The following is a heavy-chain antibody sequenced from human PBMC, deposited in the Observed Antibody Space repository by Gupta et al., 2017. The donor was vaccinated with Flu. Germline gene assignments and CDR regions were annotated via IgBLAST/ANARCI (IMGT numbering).Heavy chain of an antibody. CDR3: ASGAYDY. J-gene: IGHJ4*02. V-gene: IGHV3-23*01. D-gene: IGHD3-10*01. Sequence: YSMSWVRQAPGKGLEWVSSISGSGGSTYYADSVKGRFTISRDNSKNTLYLQMSSLRADDTAVYYCASGAYDYWGQGTLVTVSS. CDR2: ISGSGGST. CDR1: YS.